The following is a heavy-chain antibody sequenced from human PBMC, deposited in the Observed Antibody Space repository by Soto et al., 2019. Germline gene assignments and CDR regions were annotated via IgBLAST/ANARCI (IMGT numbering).Heavy chain of an antibody. CDR2: IYHSGST. V-gene: IGHV4-4*02. Sequence: QVQLQESGPGLVKPSGTLSLTCAVSRGSISSSNWWSWVRQPPGKGLEWIGEIYHSGSTNYNPSLKSRVTISVDKSKNQFSLKLSSVTAADTAVXXCXXXXSSPXYXXXYMDVXGXGTTVTVSS. J-gene: IGHJ6*03. CDR3: XXXXSSPXYXXXYMDV. CDR1: RGSISSSNW. D-gene: IGHD6-6*01.